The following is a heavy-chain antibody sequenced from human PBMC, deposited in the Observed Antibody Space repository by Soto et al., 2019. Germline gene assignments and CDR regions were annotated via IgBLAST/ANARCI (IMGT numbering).Heavy chain of an antibody. Sequence: PGGSLRLSCAASGFTFSDYYMSWIRQAPGKGLEWVSYISSSGSTIYYADSVKGRFTISRDNAKNSLYLQMNSLRAEDTAVYYSARDVGDTAMDDAFDIWGQGTMVTVSS. V-gene: IGHV3-11*01. CDR2: ISSSGSTI. D-gene: IGHD5-18*01. J-gene: IGHJ3*02. CDR1: GFTFSDYY. CDR3: ARDVGDTAMDDAFDI.